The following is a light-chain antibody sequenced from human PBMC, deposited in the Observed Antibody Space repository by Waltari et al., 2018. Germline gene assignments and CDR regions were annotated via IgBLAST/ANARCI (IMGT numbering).Light chain of an antibody. J-gene: IGKJ1*01. Sequence: EIVLTQSPGTLSLSLGERATVSCRASQSVSRALAWYQQKAGQAPRLLISGASTRATGIPDRFSGSGSGTDFSLTISRLEPDDFAVYYCQHYLRLPVTFGQGTTVEI. CDR2: GAS. V-gene: IGKV3-20*01. CDR1: QSVSRA. CDR3: QHYLRLPVT.